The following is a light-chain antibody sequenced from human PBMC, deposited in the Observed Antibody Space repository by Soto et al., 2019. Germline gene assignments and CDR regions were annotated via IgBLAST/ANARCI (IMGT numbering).Light chain of an antibody. J-gene: IGLJ3*02. CDR2: DVS. V-gene: IGLV2-14*03. CDR3: SSYSSSTTPVV. CDR1: SSDIGGYDF. Sequence: QSALTQPDSVSGSPGQSITISCTGTSSDIGGYDFVSWYQQHAGKAPKLMLFDVSNRPSGVPNRFSGSKSGNTASLTISGLQSEDEADYYCSSYSSSTTPVVFGGGTKVTVL.